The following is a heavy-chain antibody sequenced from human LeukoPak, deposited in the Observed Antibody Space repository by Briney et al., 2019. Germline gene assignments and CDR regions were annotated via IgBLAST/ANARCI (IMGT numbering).Heavy chain of an antibody. V-gene: IGHV3-53*01. CDR1: DFTVSSNY. J-gene: IGHJ3*02. CDR2: IYSGGST. CDR3: ARGRPSAFDI. Sequence: PGGSLRLSCAASDFTVSSNYMSWVRQAPGKGLEWVSVIYSGGSTYYADSVKGRFTVSRDISKNTLLLQMNSLRAEDTAVYYCARGRPSAFDIWGQGTLVTVSS.